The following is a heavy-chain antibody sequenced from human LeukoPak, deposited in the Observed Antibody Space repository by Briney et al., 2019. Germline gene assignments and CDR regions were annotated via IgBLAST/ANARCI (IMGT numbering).Heavy chain of an antibody. D-gene: IGHD2-2*03. CDR2: IRYDGSNK. Sequence: PGGSLRLSCAASGFTFSSYGMHWVRRAPGKGLEWVAFIRYDGSNKYYADSVKGRFTISRDNSKNTLYLQMNSLRAEDTAVYYCAKAMDIVVVPAPFDYWGQGTLVTVSS. CDR1: GFTFSSYG. V-gene: IGHV3-30*02. CDR3: AKAMDIVVVPAPFDY. J-gene: IGHJ4*02.